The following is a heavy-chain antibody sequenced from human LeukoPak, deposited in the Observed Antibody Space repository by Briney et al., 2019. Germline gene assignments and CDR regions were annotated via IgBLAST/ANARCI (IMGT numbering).Heavy chain of an antibody. J-gene: IGHJ4*02. CDR2: ISAYNGNT. CDR1: GYTFTNSG. CDR3: ARGHRYSPDS. V-gene: IGHV1-18*01. Sequence: ASLKVSCKASGYTFTNSGLTWVRQAPRQGVEWMGWISAYNGNTNYAQTLQGRVTMTTDTSTSTAYMELRSLRSDDTAVYYCARGHRYSPDSWGQGTLVTVSS. D-gene: IGHD1-1*01.